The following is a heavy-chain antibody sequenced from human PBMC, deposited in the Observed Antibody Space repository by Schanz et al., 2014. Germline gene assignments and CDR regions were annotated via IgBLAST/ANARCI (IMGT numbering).Heavy chain of an antibody. CDR2: IWYDGSNK. Sequence: VQLVESGGGLVQPGGSLRLSCAASGFTFSSYGMHWVRQAPGKGLEWVAVIWYDGSNKYYADSVKGRFTISRDNSKNTLYLQMNSLRAEDTAVYYCAKTPREYCNYDNCPNWFDSWGQGTLVTVSS. V-gene: IGHV3-33*06. CDR1: GFTFSSYG. J-gene: IGHJ5*01. CDR3: AKTPREYCNYDNCPNWFDS. D-gene: IGHD2-15*01.